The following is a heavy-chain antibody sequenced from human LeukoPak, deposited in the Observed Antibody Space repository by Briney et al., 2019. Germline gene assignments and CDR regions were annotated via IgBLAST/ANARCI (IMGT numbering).Heavy chain of an antibody. D-gene: IGHD6-19*01. CDR1: GFTFSSNV. Sequence: GGSLRLSCATSGFTFSSNVMSWVRQAPGKGLEWLSVISGSGDTTYYADSVKGRFTISRDNAKNSLYLQMNSLRAEDTAVYYCARATGYSSGWYPFWGQGTLVTVSS. V-gene: IGHV3-23*01. CDR3: ARATGYSSGWYPF. CDR2: ISGSGDTT. J-gene: IGHJ4*02.